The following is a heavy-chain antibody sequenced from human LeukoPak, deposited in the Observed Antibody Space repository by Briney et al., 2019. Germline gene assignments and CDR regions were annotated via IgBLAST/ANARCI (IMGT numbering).Heavy chain of an antibody. Sequence: GGSLRLSCEASGFRFGGFWMNWVRQAPGKGPERVANINQDRSEKLYVDSVKGRFTISRDNAKNSLYLQMNSLRVEDTAVYYCTRDVREAYDIWGHGTMVTVSS. CDR1: GFRFGGFW. D-gene: IGHD3-16*01. V-gene: IGHV3-7*01. CDR2: INQDRSEK. CDR3: TRDVREAYDI. J-gene: IGHJ3*02.